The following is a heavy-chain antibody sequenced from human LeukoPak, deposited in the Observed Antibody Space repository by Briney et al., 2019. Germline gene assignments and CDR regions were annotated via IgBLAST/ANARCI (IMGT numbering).Heavy chain of an antibody. CDR1: AFIFSGHW. J-gene: IGHJ6*02. Sequence: GSLRLSCEGSAFIFSGHWMNWVRQTPGKGLEWVASIKEDGSERQYVDSVKGRFSISRDNTKGSLFLQLNSLRAEDTAVYYCARDHYDFWSGYYYYYYYGMDVWGQGTTVTVSS. CDR2: IKEDGSER. V-gene: IGHV3-7*03. CDR3: ARDHYDFWSGYYYYYYYGMDV. D-gene: IGHD3-3*01.